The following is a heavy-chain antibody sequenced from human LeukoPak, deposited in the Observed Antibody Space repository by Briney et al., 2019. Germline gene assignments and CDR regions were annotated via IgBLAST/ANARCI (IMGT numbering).Heavy chain of an antibody. CDR2: ISHSGST. CDR3: ARGTGYSSGWYWRYYFDY. CDR1: GGSFSGYY. D-gene: IGHD6-19*01. J-gene: IGHJ4*02. V-gene: IGHV4-34*01. Sequence: PSETLSLTCAVYGGSFSGYYWSWIRQPPGKGLEWIGEISHSGSTNYNPSLKSRVTISVDTSKNQFSLKLSSVTAADTAVYYCARGTGYSSGWYWRYYFDYWGQGTLVTVSS.